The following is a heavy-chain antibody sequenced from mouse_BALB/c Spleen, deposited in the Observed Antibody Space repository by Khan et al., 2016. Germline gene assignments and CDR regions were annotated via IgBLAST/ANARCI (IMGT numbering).Heavy chain of an antibody. CDR2: ISSGGST. Sequence: EVELVESGGGLVKPGGSLKLSCAASGFTFSSYAMSWVRQTQEKRLEWVASISSGGSTYYPDSVKGRFTISRDNARNILNLKLSNLRCEDPAMYYCEREDYGNYGYYFDYWGQGTTLTVSS. CDR1: GFTFSSYA. CDR3: EREDYGNYGYYFDY. V-gene: IGHV5-6-5*01. D-gene: IGHD2-1*01. J-gene: IGHJ2*01.